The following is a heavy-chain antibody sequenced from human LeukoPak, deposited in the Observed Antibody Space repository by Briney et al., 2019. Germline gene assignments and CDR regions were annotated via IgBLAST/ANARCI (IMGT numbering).Heavy chain of an antibody. V-gene: IGHV3-48*03. CDR3: AELGITMIGGV. J-gene: IGHJ6*04. Sequence: GGSLRLSCAASGFTFSSYEMNWVRQAPGKGLEWASYISSSGSTIYYADSVKGRFTISRDNAKNSLYLQMNSLRAEDTAVYYCAELGITMIGGVWGKGTTVTVSS. CDR2: ISSSGSTI. D-gene: IGHD3-10*02. CDR1: GFTFSSYE.